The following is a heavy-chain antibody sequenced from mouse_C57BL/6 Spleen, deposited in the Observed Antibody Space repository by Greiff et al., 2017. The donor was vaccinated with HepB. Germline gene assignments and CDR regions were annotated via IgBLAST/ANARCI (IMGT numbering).Heavy chain of an antibody. CDR2: IDPSDSYT. CDR1: GYTFTSYW. J-gene: IGHJ1*03. V-gene: IGHV1-50*01. CDR3: ARVDGNYPYWYFDV. Sequence: VQLQQPGAELVKPGASVKLSCKASGYTFTSYWMQWVKQRPGQGLEWIGEIDPSDSYTNYNQKFKGKATLTVDTSSSTAYIQLSSLTSEDSAVYYCARVDGNYPYWYFDVWGTGTTVTVSS. D-gene: IGHD2-1*01.